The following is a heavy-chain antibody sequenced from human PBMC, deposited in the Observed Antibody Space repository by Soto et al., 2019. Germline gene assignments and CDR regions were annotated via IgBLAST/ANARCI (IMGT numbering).Heavy chain of an antibody. J-gene: IGHJ4*02. CDR2: ISSSSDYI. CDR1: EFSFSIYS. V-gene: IGHV3-21*01. D-gene: IGHD5-12*01. CDR3: ARSHGRDGYNHFDY. Sequence: GGSLRLSCAASEFSFSIYSMNWVRQAPGKGLEWISSISSSSDYIYYADSVKGRFTISRDNSKNSLYLQLNSLRAEDTAVYYCARSHGRDGYNHFDYWGQGTLVTVSS.